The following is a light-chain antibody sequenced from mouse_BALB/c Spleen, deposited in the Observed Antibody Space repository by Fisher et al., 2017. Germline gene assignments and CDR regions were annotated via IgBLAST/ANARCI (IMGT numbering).Light chain of an antibody. J-gene: IGKJ4*01. CDR3: QQRSSYPFT. CDR1: SSVSY. CDR2: DTS. V-gene: IGKV4-55*01. Sequence: IVLTQSPALMSASPGEKVTMTCSASSSVSYMYWYQQKPGSSPRLLIYDTSNLASGVPVRFSGSGSGTSYSLTISRMEAEDAATYYCQQRSSYPFTFGSGTKLEIK.